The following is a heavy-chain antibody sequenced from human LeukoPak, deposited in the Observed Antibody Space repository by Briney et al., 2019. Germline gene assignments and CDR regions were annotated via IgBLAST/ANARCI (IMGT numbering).Heavy chain of an antibody. CDR1: GGSISSYY. CDR3: ARGPPYYYYGMDV. V-gene: IGHV4-59*08. CDR2: IYYSGST. J-gene: IGHJ6*02. Sequence: SETLSLTCTVSGGSISSYYWSWIRQPAGKGLEWIGYIYYSGSTNYNPSLKSRVTISVDTSKNQFSLKLSSVTAVDTAVYYCARGPPYYYYGMDVWGQGTTVTVSS.